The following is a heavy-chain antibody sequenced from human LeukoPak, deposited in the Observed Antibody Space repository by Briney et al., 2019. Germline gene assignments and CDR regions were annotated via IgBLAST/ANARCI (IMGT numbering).Heavy chain of an antibody. D-gene: IGHD3-22*01. J-gene: IGHJ6*03. Sequence: GGSLRLSCAASGFTFSSYEMNWVRQAPGKGLEWVSYISSSGSTIYYADSVKGRFTISRDNAKNSLYLQMNSLRAEDTAVYYCAREHYDHPPGTLSGCYYYYMDVWGKGTTVTVSS. CDR3: AREHYDHPPGTLSGCYYYYMDV. CDR1: GFTFSSYE. V-gene: IGHV3-48*03. CDR2: ISSSGSTI.